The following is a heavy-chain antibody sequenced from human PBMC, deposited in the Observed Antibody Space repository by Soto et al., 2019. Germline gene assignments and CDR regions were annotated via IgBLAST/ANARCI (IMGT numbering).Heavy chain of an antibody. J-gene: IGHJ4*02. CDR3: ARQRVPSVYDPIPGCFDS. V-gene: IGHV4-39*01. CDR1: GGSISSSSSY. Sequence: SETLSLTCTVSGGSISSSSSYWGWIRQPPGKGLEWIGSMSYSGSTYHNPSLKSRVTLSVDTTQNQFSLKLTPVTAADTAVYSCARQRVPSVYDPIPGCFDSWGQGILVTVSS. D-gene: IGHD5-12*01. CDR2: MSYSGST.